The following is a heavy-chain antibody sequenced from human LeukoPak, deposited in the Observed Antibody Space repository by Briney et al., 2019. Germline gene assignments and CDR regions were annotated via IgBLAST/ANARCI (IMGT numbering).Heavy chain of an antibody. CDR2: IYPGDSDT. J-gene: IGHJ4*02. V-gene: IGHV5-51*01. CDR3: ARLNSSVFDH. Sequence: GESLKISCKGSGYTFTNYWIGWVRQMPGKGLEWMGIIYPGDSDTRYGPSFQGQVTISADKSISTAYLQWSSLKASDTAMYYCARLNSSVFDHWGQGTLVTVSS. D-gene: IGHD4-23*01. CDR1: GYTFTNYW.